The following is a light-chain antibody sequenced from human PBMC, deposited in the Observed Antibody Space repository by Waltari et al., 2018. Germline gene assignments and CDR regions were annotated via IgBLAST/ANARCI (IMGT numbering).Light chain of an antibody. V-gene: IGLV2-23*02. CDR1: GSDVGSYNL. J-gene: IGLJ2*01. CDR3: CSFATNSIVI. CDR2: EVN. Sequence: QSALTPPASVSGSPGQSITISCSGTGSDVGSYNLVSWYQQHPGKAPKLIIYEVNMRPSGVSDRFSGSKSGVTASLTISGLQAEDEAVYFCCSFATNSIVIFGGGAKLTVL.